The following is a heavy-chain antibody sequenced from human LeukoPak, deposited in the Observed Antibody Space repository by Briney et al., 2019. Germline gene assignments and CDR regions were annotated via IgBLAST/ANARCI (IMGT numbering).Heavy chain of an antibody. D-gene: IGHD5-12*01. V-gene: IGHV4-34*01. CDR2: INHSGST. CDR1: GGSFSGYY. CDR3: ARKRVIVATLRARRSPFFDI. J-gene: IGHJ3*02. Sequence: SETLSLTCAVYGGSFSGYYWSWIRQPPGKGLEWIGEINHSGSTNYNPSLKSRVTISVDTSKNQFSLKLSSVTAADTAVYYCARKRVIVATLRARRSPFFDIWGQGTMVTVSS.